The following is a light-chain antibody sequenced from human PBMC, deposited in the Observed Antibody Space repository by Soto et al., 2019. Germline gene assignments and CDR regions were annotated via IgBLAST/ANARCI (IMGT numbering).Light chain of an antibody. CDR2: LGS. J-gene: IGKJ1*01. CDR1: QSLLQSNGYNY. CDR3: MQPLQSWT. Sequence: DIVMTQSPLSLPVTPGEPASISCRSSQSLLQSNGYNYLDWYLQKPGQSPQLPIYLGSNRASGVPDRVSGSGSGTDFTLKISRVEAEDVGVYYCMQPLQSWTFGQGTKVEIK. V-gene: IGKV2-28*01.